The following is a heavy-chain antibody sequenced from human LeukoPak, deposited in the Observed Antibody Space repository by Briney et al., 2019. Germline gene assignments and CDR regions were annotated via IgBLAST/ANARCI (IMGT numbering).Heavy chain of an antibody. J-gene: IGHJ4*02. CDR2: IYSGSST. D-gene: IGHD6-19*01. V-gene: IGHV3-53*01. Sequence: PGGSLRLSXAASGFTVSSNYMSWVSQAPGKGLEWVSVIYSGSSTYYADSVKGRFTISRDNSKNTLYLQMNSLRAEDTAVYYCASLGSGWGKVVNPFDYWGQGTLVTVSS. CDR1: GFTVSSNY. CDR3: ASLGSGWGKVVNPFDY.